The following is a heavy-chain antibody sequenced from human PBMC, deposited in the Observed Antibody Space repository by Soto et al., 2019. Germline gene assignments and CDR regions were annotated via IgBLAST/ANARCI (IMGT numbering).Heavy chain of an antibody. Sequence: SETLSLTCAVYGGSFSGYYWSWIRQPPGKGLEWIGEINHSGSTNYNPSLRSRVTISVDTSKNQFSLKLSSVTAADTAVYYCARGVRYCCGGSCAIQSTRWFVPGGPGALVKVST. J-gene: IGHJ5*02. CDR1: GGSFSGYY. CDR2: INHSGST. V-gene: IGHV4-34*01. CDR3: ARGVRYCCGGSCAIQSTRWFVP. D-gene: IGHD2-15*01.